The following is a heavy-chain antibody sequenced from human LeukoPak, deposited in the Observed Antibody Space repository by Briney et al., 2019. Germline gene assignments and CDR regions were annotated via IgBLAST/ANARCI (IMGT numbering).Heavy chain of an antibody. CDR1: GGSISTYY. J-gene: IGHJ4*02. CDR2: IYHSGST. D-gene: IGHD4-23*01. V-gene: IGHV4-38-2*02. Sequence: PSETLSLTCTVSGGSISTYYWGWVRQSPGKGLEWIGSIYHSGSTYYNPSLQIRVTISIDTSKNQFSLKLSSVTAADTAVYYCARLRVQNYGGNWGFDYWGRGTLVTVSS. CDR3: ARLRVQNYGGNWGFDY.